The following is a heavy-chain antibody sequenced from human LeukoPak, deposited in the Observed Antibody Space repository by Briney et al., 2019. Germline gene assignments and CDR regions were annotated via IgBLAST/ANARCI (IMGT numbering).Heavy chain of an antibody. Sequence: SETLSLTCTVSGGSISNYYWSWLRQPPGKGLECIGYIYYSGSACYNPSLKSRTTISVDTSSNQFSLKLASVTAADTAVYYCARELKVGNTGYYFDYWGQGALVTVSS. J-gene: IGHJ4*02. V-gene: IGHV4-59*01. CDR1: GGSISNYY. CDR2: IYYSGSA. CDR3: ARELKVGNTGYYFDY. D-gene: IGHD2/OR15-2a*01.